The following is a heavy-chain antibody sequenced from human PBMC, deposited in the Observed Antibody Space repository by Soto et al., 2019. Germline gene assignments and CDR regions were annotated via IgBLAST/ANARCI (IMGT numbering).Heavy chain of an antibody. CDR2: IIPIFGTA. J-gene: IGHJ4*02. CDR3: ARAAAAGASFDY. V-gene: IGHV1-69*13. CDR1: GGTFSSYA. D-gene: IGHD6-13*01. Sequence: GASVKVSCKASGGTFSSYAISWVRQAPGQGLEWMGGIIPIFGTANYAQKFQGRVTITADESTSTAYMELSSLRSEDTAVYYCARAAAAGASFDYWGQGTLVTVSS.